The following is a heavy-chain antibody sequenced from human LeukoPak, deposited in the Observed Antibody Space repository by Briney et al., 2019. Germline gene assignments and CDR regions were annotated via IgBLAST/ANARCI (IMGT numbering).Heavy chain of an antibody. V-gene: IGHV3-23*01. CDR1: GFTFSSYA. Sequence: GGSLRLSCAASGFTFSSYAMSWVRQAPGKGPEWVSAISAAGGSTYYADSVKGRFTISRDNSKNTLYLQMNSLRAEDTAVYYCAKTYYDFWSGLYYFDYWGQGTLVTVSS. CDR3: AKTYYDFWSGLYYFDY. J-gene: IGHJ4*02. D-gene: IGHD3-3*01. CDR2: ISAAGGST.